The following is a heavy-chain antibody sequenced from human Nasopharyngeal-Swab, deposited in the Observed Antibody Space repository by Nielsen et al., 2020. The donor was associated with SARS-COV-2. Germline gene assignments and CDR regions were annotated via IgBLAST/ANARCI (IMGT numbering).Heavy chain of an antibody. CDR3: ARDSAAAGTVFDY. D-gene: IGHD6-13*01. J-gene: IGHJ4*02. Sequence: GEALKISCVASGFTFSDYYMSWIRQAPGKGLEWVSYISSSSSYTNYADSVKGRFTISRDNAKNSLYLQMNSLRAEDTAVYYCARDSAAAGTVFDYWGQGTLVTVSS. CDR2: ISSSSSYT. V-gene: IGHV3-11*06. CDR1: GFTFSDYY.